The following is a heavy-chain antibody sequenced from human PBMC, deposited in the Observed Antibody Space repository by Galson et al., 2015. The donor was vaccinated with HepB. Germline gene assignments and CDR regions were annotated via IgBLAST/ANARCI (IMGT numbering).Heavy chain of an antibody. V-gene: IGHV7-4-1*02. J-gene: IGHJ4*02. CDR3: ARFPYYDILTGGYDY. Sequence: SVKVSCKASGYTFTTYAINWVRQAPGQGLEWMGWINTDTGNPTFAQGFTGRFVFSLDTSVSTAYLRISSLKAEDTAVYYCARFPYYDILTGGYDYWGQGTPVTVSS. D-gene: IGHD3-9*01. CDR2: INTDTGNP. CDR1: GYTFTTYA.